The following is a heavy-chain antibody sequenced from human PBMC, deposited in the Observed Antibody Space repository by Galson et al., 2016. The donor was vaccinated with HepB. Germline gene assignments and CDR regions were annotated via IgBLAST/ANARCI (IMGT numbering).Heavy chain of an antibody. CDR1: TFTFNCCG. J-gene: IGHJ6*03. CDR3: AKEGHYGGHCYMDV. D-gene: IGHD4-17*01. Sequence: SLRLSCAASTFTFNCCGMHWVRQAPGKGLEWVAVIWPDASNEKYGDAVKGRFTISRDNSKNTLYLQMNNLRVEDTAVNYCAKEGHYGGHCYMDVWGEGTTVTVSS. V-gene: IGHV3-33*06. CDR2: IWPDASNE.